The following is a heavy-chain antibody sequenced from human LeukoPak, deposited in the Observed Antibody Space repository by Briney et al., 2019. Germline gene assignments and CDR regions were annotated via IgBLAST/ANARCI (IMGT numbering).Heavy chain of an antibody. V-gene: IGHV4-39*01. CDR3: AREEASAGDY. J-gene: IGHJ4*02. CDR2: IYYSGTT. D-gene: IGHD6-13*01. Sequence: SETLSLTCTVSGGSVSSSSYYWGWIRQPPGKGLEWIGSIYYSGTTYYNPSLKSRVTISVDTSKNQFSLNLRSVTATDTAVYYCAREEASAGDYWGRGTLVTVSS. CDR1: GGSVSSSSYY.